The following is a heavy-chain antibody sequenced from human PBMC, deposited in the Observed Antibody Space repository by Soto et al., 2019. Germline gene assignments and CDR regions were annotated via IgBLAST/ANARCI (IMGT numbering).Heavy chain of an antibody. V-gene: IGHV3-7*01. Sequence: DSVKGRFTVSRDNAKNSLYLQMNSLRAEDTAVYYCARGCCSACTQPFDYLGQGTLVTVSS. CDR3: ARGCCSACTQPFDY. D-gene: IGHD2-15*01. J-gene: IGHJ4*02.